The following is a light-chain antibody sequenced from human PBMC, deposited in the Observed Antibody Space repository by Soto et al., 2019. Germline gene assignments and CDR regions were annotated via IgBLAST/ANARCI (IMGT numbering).Light chain of an antibody. J-gene: IGKJ2*01. CDR3: QQYGSSPYT. V-gene: IGKV3-20*01. CDR1: QSVSSSY. Sequence: EIVLTQSPGTLSLSPGERATLSCRASQSVSSSYLAWYQQKPGQPPRLLIYGASSRATGIPDRFSGSGSGTVFTLTISRLEPEDFAVYYCQQYGSSPYTFGQGTKREI. CDR2: GAS.